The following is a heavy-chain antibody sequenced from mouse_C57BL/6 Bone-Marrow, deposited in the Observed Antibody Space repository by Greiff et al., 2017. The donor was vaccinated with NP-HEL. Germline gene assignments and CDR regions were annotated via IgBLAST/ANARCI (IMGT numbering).Heavy chain of an antibody. J-gene: IGHJ1*03. V-gene: IGHV5-9-1*02. CDR3: TSDRDYDGEDWYFDV. CDR2: ISSGGDYI. D-gene: IGHD2-4*01. Sequence: EVKLVESGEGLVKPGGSLKLSCAASGFTFSSYAMSWVRQTPEKRLEWVAYISSGGDYIYYADTVKGRFTISSDNARNTLYLQMSSLKSEDTAMYYCTSDRDYDGEDWYFDVWGTGTTVTVSS. CDR1: GFTFSSYA.